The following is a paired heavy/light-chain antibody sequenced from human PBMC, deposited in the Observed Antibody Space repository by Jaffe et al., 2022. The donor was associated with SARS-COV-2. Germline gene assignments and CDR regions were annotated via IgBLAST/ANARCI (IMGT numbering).Heavy chain of an antibody. CDR3: ARGSVYQSWEAGTKLDF. J-gene: IGHJ4*02. CDR1: GFTLSNYW. Sequence: EVQLVESGGGLGQPGGSLRLSCAASGFTLSNYWMHWVRQAPGKGLVWVSCINSDESRIKYADLVKGRFTISRDNAKNTLYLQMNSLTVDDTAVYYCARGSVYQSWEAGTKLDFWGQGTLATVSS. V-gene: IGHV3-74*01. D-gene: IGHD1-26*01. CDR2: INSDESRI.
Light chain of an antibody. CDR3: QSYDMSLSGSV. V-gene: IGLV1-40*01. Sequence: QSVLTQPPSVSGAPGQRVTISCTGSSSNIGAGYDVHWYQQLPGAAPKLLIYGNNNRPSGIPDRFSASKSGTSASLAISGLQTEDEADYYCQSYDMSLSGSVFGTGTKVTVL. J-gene: IGLJ1*01. CDR1: SSNIGAGYD. CDR2: GNN.